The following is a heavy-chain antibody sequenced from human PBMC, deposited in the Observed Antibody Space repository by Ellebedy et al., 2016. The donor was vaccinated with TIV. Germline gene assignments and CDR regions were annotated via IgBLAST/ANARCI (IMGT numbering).Heavy chain of an antibody. CDR2: IGSSDGIT. CDR3: AKPHYYGSGSPDY. D-gene: IGHD3-10*01. V-gene: IGHV3-23*01. CDR1: GFIFSNYA. J-gene: IGHJ4*02. Sequence: GESLKISCAASGFIFSNYAMSWVRQAPGKGLEWVSGIGSSDGITYYADSVKGRFTISRDNSKNTLSLQLNSLSAEDTAVYYCAKPHYYGSGSPDYWGQGTLVTVSS.